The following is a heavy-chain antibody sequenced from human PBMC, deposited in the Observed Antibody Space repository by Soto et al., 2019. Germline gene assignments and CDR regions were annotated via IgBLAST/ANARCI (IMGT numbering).Heavy chain of an antibody. J-gene: IGHJ6*02. V-gene: IGHV6-1*01. D-gene: IGHD6-19*01. Sequence: PSQTLSLTCAISGDSVSCNSAAWNWIRQSPSRGLEWLGRTYYRSKWYNDYAVSVKSRITINPDTSKNQFSLQLNSVTPEDTAVYYCARDLKSIAVAGPYYYSIDVWGQGTTVTVSS. CDR3: ARDLKSIAVAGPYYYSIDV. CDR1: GDSVSCNSAA. CDR2: TYYRSKWYN.